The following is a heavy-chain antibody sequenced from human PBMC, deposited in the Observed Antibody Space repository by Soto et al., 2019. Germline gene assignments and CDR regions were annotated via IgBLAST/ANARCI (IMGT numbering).Heavy chain of an antibody. J-gene: IGHJ4*02. CDR3: ARSGDNFNVLDY. Sequence: ASVKVSCKASGYTFTSYGISWVRQAPGQGLEWMGWISAYNGNTNYAQKLQGRVTMTTDTSTSTAYVELRSLRSDDTAVYYCARSGDNFNVLDYWGQGTPVTVSS. V-gene: IGHV1-18*04. CDR2: ISAYNGNT. D-gene: IGHD1-1*01. CDR1: GYTFTSYG.